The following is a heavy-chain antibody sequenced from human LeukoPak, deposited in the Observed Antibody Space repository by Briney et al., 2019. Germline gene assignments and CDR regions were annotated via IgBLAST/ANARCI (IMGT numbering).Heavy chain of an antibody. CDR1: GYTFTGYY. V-gene: IGHV1-46*01. CDR2: INPSGGST. Sequence: ASVKVSCKASGYTFTGYYMHWVRQAPGQGLEWMGIINPSGGSTSYAQKFQGRVTMTRDMSTSTVYMELSSLRSEDTAVYYCARDSLLPRIAVAGFDYWGQGTLVTVSS. CDR3: ARDSLLPRIAVAGFDY. D-gene: IGHD6-19*01. J-gene: IGHJ4*02.